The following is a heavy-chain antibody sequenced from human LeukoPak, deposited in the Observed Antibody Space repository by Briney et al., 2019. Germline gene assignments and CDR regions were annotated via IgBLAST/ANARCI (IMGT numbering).Heavy chain of an antibody. V-gene: IGHV1-69*04. CDR1: GGTFSSYA. CDR2: IIPILGIA. CDR3: ARDRGHGVVVPAANPNWFDP. Sequence: SVKVSCKASGGTFSSYAISWVRQAPGQGLEWMGRIIPILGIANYAQKFQGRVTITADKSTSTAYMELSSLRAEDTAVYYCARDRGHGVVVPAANPNWFDPWGQGTLVTVSS. D-gene: IGHD2-2*01. J-gene: IGHJ5*02.